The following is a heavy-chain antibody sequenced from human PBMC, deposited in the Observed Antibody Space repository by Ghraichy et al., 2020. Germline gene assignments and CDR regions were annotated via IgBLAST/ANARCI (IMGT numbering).Heavy chain of an antibody. J-gene: IGHJ4*02. V-gene: IGHV3-43*02. Sequence: GALRLSCVASGFAFADYAIHWVRQAPGKGLEWVALISGDGDSTYYGESVKGRFTLSRDNTRNSLYLQMSGLRTEDTAVYYCAKAENDDYYYDSTGYYSHLNGHWGQVTPVTVSS. CDR1: GFAFADYA. CDR2: ISGDGDST. D-gene: IGHD3-22*01. CDR3: AKAENDDYYYDSTGYYSHLNGH.